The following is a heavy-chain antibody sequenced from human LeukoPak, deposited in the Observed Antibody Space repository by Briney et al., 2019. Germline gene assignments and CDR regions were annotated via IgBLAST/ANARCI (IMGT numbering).Heavy chain of an antibody. CDR1: GGSISSSSYY. CDR2: INHSGST. D-gene: IGHD2-15*01. Sequence: SETLSLTCTVSGGSISSSSYYWGWIRQPPGKGLEWIGEINHSGSTNLNPSLESRVTISLDTSKNQFSLKLTSVTAADTAVYYCARRGRQFCSGGSCYRTSAFDIWGQGTMVTVSS. J-gene: IGHJ3*02. CDR3: ARRGRQFCSGGSCYRTSAFDI. V-gene: IGHV4-39*07.